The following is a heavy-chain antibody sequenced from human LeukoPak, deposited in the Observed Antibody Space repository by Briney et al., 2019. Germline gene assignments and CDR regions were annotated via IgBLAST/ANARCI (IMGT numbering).Heavy chain of an antibody. D-gene: IGHD2-2*01. V-gene: IGHV5-51*01. Sequence: GESLKISCKGSGYSFTSYWIGWVRQMPGKGLEWMGIVYPGDSDTRYSPSLQGQVTISADKSISTAYLQWSSLKASDTAMYYCARHVVPAANYYYYGMDVWGQGTTVTVSS. CDR3: ARHVVPAANYYYYGMDV. CDR1: GYSFTSYW. J-gene: IGHJ6*02. CDR2: VYPGDSDT.